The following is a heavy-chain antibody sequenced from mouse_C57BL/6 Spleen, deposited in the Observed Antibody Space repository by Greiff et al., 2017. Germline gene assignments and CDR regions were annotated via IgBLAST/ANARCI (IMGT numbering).Heavy chain of an antibody. Sequence: EVQLVESGGGLVKPGGSLKLSCAASGFTFSDYGMHWVRQAPEKGLEWVAYIRSGSSTIYYADTVKGRFTISRDNAKNTLFLQMTSLRSEDTAMYYCARGKLLEFDYWGQGTTLTVSS. CDR1: GFTFSDYG. CDR2: IRSGSSTI. J-gene: IGHJ2*01. CDR3: ARGKLLEFDY. V-gene: IGHV5-17*01.